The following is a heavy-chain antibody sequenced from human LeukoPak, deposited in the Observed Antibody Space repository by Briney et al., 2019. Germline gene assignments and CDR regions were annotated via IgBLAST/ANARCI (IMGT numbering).Heavy chain of an antibody. CDR3: ASPAAAGIGVDY. J-gene: IGHJ4*02. Sequence: PSETLSLTCAVYGGSFSGYYWSWIRQPPGKGLEWIGEINHSGSTNYNPSLKSRVTISVDTSKNQFSLKLSSVTAADTAVYYCASPAAAGIGVDYWGQGTLVTVSS. CDR2: INHSGST. D-gene: IGHD6-13*01. V-gene: IGHV4-34*01. CDR1: GGSFSGYY.